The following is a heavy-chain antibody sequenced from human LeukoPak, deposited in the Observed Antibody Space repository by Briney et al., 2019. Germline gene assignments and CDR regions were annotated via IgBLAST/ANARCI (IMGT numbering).Heavy chain of an antibody. V-gene: IGHV4-38-2*01. CDR2: IYHSGST. D-gene: IGHD1-7*01. J-gene: IGHJ3*02. CDR3: ARWTGTTDAFDI. Sequence: ASETLSLTCAVSGYSISSGYYWGWIQQPPGKGLEWIGSIYHSGSTYYNPSLKSRVTISVDTSKNQFSLKLSSVTAADTAVYYCARWTGTTDAFDIWGQGTMVTVSS. CDR1: GYSISSGYY.